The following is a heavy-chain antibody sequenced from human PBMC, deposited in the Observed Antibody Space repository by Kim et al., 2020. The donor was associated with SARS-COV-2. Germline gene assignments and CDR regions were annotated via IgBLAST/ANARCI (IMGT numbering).Heavy chain of an antibody. CDR3: AKDQRTPSV. Sequence: GGSLRLSCAASGFTFSNYAMSWVRQAPGRGLEWVSSIISNGGPTYYAGSVKGRFTISRDNSKNTVYLQMNFLRADDTAVYYCAKDQRTPSVWGQGTLVT. J-gene: IGHJ4*02. CDR2: IISNGGPT. D-gene: IGHD1-7*01. V-gene: IGHV3-23*01. CDR1: GFTFSNYA.